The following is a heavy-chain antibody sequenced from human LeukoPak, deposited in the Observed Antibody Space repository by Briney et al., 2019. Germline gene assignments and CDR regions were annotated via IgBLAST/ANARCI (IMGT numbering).Heavy chain of an antibody. CDR2: IRYDGSNK. D-gene: IGHD4-17*01. V-gene: IGHV3-30*02. CDR1: GFTFSSYG. Sequence: GGSLRLSCAASGFTFSSYGMHWVRQAPGKGLEWVAFIRYDGSNKHYADSVKGRFTISRDNSKNTLYLQMNSLRAEDTAVYYCAKEYYGDYGEYFQHWGQGTLVTVSS. J-gene: IGHJ1*01. CDR3: AKEYYGDYGEYFQH.